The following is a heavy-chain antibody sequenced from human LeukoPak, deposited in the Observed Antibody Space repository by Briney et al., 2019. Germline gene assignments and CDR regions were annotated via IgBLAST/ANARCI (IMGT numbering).Heavy chain of an antibody. CDR2: FDPEDGET. CDR1: GYTLTELS. CDR3: ATDRKIVVVPAAID. Sequence: ASVKVSCKVSGYTLTELSVHWVRQAPGEGLEWMGGFDPEDGETIYAQKFQGRVTMTEDTSTDTAYMELSSLRSEDTAVYYCATDRKIVVVPAAIDWGQGTLVTVSS. D-gene: IGHD2-2*01. J-gene: IGHJ4*02. V-gene: IGHV1-24*01.